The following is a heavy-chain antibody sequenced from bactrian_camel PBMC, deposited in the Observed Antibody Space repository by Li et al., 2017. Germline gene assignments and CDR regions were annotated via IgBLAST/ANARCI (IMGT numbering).Heavy chain of an antibody. V-gene: IGHV3S1*01. CDR1: GFAFSRYS. Sequence: VQLVESGGGLVQPGGSLRLSCAASGFAFSRYSMIWVRQAPGKGLEWVSTIYTGDGRTKSADSVRGRFTMSRDNAKNMLYLQMNNLKSEDTALYYCAKALGGGNYYTGEYNYWGQGTQVTVS. CDR2: IYTGDGRT. J-gene: IGHJ4*01. D-gene: IGHD2*01. CDR3: AKALGGGNYYTGEYNY.